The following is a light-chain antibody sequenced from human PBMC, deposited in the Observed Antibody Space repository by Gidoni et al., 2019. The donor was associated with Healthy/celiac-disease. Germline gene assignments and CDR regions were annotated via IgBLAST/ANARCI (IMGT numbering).Light chain of an antibody. CDR3: QQYYSFPPLT. J-gene: IGKJ4*01. V-gene: IGKV1D-8*01. CDR1: QSISSY. Sequence: VIWMTHSPSLLSASPGDRVTISCRMSQSISSYLAWYQQKPGKATELLIYAASTLQSGVPSRFSGSGSGTDFTLTISCLQSEDFATYYCQQYYSFPPLTFGGGTKVEIK. CDR2: AAS.